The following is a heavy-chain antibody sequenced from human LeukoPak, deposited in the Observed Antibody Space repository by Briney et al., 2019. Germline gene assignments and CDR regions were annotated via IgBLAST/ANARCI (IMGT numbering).Heavy chain of an antibody. CDR2: MWYDRSKE. Sequence: GGSLRLSRAGSGFIFSSHGMHWVRQAPGKGLEWVAVMWYDRSKEYYVDSMKGRITISRDNSKNTLYLQMNSLRAEDTAVYYCAKDYYDSSGYYYGDAFDIWGQGTMVTVSS. V-gene: IGHV3-33*06. D-gene: IGHD3-22*01. CDR1: GFIFSSHG. J-gene: IGHJ3*02. CDR3: AKDYYDSSGYYYGDAFDI.